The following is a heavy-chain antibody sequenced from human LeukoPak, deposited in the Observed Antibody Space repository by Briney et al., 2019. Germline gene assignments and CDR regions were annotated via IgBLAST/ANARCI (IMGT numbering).Heavy chain of an antibody. CDR3: ARDDPIAGDNAFDI. D-gene: IGHD7-27*01. V-gene: IGHV4-59*01. CDR1: GGSISSYY. CDR2: IYYSGST. J-gene: IGHJ3*02. Sequence: SETLSLTCTVSGGSISSYYWSWIRQPPRKGLEWIGYIYYSGSTNYNPSLKSRVTISVDTSKNQFSLKLSSVTAADTAVYYCARDDPIAGDNAFDIWGQGTMVTVSS.